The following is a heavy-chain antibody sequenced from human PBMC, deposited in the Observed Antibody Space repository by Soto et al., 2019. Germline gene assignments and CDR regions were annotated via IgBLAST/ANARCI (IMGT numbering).Heavy chain of an antibody. CDR1: GFTFSSYA. CDR2: ISYDGSNK. J-gene: IGHJ4*02. Sequence: GGSLRLSCAASGFTFSSYAMHWVRQAPGKGLEWVAVISYDGSNKYYADSVKGRFTISRDNSKNTLYLQMNSLRAEDTAVYYCAKDPSGIAAAANYDYWGQGTLVTVSS. V-gene: IGHV3-30-3*01. CDR3: AKDPSGIAAAANYDY. D-gene: IGHD6-13*01.